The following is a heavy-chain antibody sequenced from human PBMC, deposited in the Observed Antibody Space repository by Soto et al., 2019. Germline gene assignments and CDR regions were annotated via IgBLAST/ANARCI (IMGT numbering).Heavy chain of an antibody. D-gene: IGHD6-13*01. CDR2: ITSSGTTV. CDR1: GFTFSSYS. V-gene: IGHV3-48*02. CDR3: ARGSSNWAYYFDF. Sequence: EVHLVESGGGLVQPGGSLRLSCAASGFTFSSYSLNWVRQAPGKGLEWVSYITSSGTTVYYADSVRGRFTISRDNAKNSLYLQMNGLRDDDTAVYYCARGSSNWAYYFDFWGQGTLVTVSS. J-gene: IGHJ4*02.